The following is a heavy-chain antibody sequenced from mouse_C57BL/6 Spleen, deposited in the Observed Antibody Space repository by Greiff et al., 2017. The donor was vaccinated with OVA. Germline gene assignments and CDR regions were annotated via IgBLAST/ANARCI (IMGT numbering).Heavy chain of an antibody. Sequence: EVKLVESGGGLVQPGGSLKLSCAASGFSFSDYGMHWVRQAPEKGLEWVAYISSGSSTIYYADPVKGLCTISRDKAKNTLFRQMTSLRSDDTAMYYCARERGDAMDYWGQGTSVTVSS. J-gene: IGHJ4*01. CDR3: ARERGDAMDY. CDR2: ISSGSSTI. V-gene: IGHV5-17*01. CDR1: GFSFSDYG.